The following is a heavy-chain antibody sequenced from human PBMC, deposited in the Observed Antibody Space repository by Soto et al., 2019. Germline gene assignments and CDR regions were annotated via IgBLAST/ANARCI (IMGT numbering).Heavy chain of an antibody. CDR3: ARIEGRSGYDWGYFDY. V-gene: IGHV1-69*01. CDR2: IIPIFGTA. D-gene: IGHD5-12*01. CDR1: GGTFSSYA. J-gene: IGHJ4*02. Sequence: QVQLVQSGAEVKKPGSSVKVSCKASGGTFSSYAISWVRQAPGQGLEWMGGIIPIFGTANYAQKFQGRVTITADESTSTAYMELSSVRSEDTGVYYCARIEGRSGYDWGYFDYWGQGTLVTVSS.